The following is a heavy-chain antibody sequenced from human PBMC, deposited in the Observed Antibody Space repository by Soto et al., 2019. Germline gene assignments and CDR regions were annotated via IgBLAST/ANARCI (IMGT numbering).Heavy chain of an antibody. CDR3: TTDRSTYYDFWSGYSPAIDY. CDR2: IKSKTDGGTT. Sequence: EVQLVESGGGLVKPGGSLRLSCAASGFTFSNAWMNWVRQAPGKGLEWVGRIKSKTDGGTTDYAAPLKGRFTISRDDSKNTLYLQMNSMTTEDTAVYYCTTDRSTYYDFWSGYSPAIDYWGQGTLVTVSS. J-gene: IGHJ4*02. V-gene: IGHV3-15*07. CDR1: GFTFSNAW. D-gene: IGHD3-3*01.